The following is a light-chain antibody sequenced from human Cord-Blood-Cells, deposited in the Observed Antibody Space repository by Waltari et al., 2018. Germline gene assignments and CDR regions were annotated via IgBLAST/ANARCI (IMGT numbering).Light chain of an antibody. CDR2: EVS. V-gene: IGLV2-8*01. CDR1: SRDVGGYNS. Sequence: QSALTQPPSASGSPGQSVTISSTGTSRDVGGYNSVSWYQQHPGKAPKLMIYEVSKRPSGVPDRFSGSKSGNTASLTVSGLQAEDEADYYCSSYAGSNNPVVFGGGTKLTVL. J-gene: IGLJ2*01. CDR3: SSYAGSNNPVV.